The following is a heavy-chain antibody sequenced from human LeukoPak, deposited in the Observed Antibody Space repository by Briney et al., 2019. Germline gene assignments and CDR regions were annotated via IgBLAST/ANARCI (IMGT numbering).Heavy chain of an antibody. Sequence: GESLKISCKGSGYSFTSYWIGWVRQMPGKGLEWMRIIYPGDSDTRYSPSFQGQVTISADKSISTAYLQWSSLKASDTAMYYCARQPSYSSGWYYRDYWGQGTLVTVSS. J-gene: IGHJ4*02. D-gene: IGHD6-19*01. CDR3: ARQPSYSSGWYYRDY. CDR2: IYPGDSDT. CDR1: GYSFTSYW. V-gene: IGHV5-51*01.